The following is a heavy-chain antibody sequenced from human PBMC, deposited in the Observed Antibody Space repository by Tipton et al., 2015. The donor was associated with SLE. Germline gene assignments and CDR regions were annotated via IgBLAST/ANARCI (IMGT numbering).Heavy chain of an antibody. CDR2: IDHGGST. D-gene: IGHD1-7*01. Sequence: LRLSCTVYGESFIGYLWTWIRQSPGKGLEWIGEIDHGGSTNYRPSLESRVTISLDPSKNQFSLALSSVTAADTAVYYCARDFTGPKDYWGQGTLVTVSS. V-gene: IGHV4-34*01. CDR3: ARDFTGPKDY. CDR1: GESFIGYL. J-gene: IGHJ4*02.